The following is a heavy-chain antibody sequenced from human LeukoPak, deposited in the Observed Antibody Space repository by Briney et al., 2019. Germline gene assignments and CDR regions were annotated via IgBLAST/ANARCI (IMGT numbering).Heavy chain of an antibody. J-gene: IGHJ6*03. CDR1: GYTFTGYY. CDR2: IYSGGST. D-gene: IGHD3-10*01. Sequence: SCKTSGYTFTGYYIHWVRQAPGQGLEWVSVIYSGGSTYYADSVKGRFTISRDNSKNTLYLQMNSLRAEDTAVYYCARDRGQWFGESYYYYMDVWGKGTTVTISS. CDR3: ARDRGQWFGESYYYYMDV. V-gene: IGHV3-66*01.